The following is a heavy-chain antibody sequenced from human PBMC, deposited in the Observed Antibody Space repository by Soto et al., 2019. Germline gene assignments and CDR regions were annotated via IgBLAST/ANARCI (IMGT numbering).Heavy chain of an antibody. D-gene: IGHD4-17*01. CDR3: ARESRDYGDCLDY. CDR1: GFTFSSYG. Sequence: GGSLRLSCAASGFTFSSYGMHWVRQAPGKGLEWVAVIWYDGSNKYYADSVKGRFTISRDNSKNTLYLQMNSLRAEDTAVYYCARESRDYGDCLDYWGQGTLVTVS. J-gene: IGHJ4*02. CDR2: IWYDGSNK. V-gene: IGHV3-33*08.